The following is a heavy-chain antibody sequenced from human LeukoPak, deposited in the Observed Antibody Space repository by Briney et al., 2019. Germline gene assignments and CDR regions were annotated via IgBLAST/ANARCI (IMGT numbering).Heavy chain of an antibody. J-gene: IGHJ6*02. CDR1: GYTFTSYY. CDR3: ARDLRCSSTSCYLYYGMDV. CDR2: ISPSGGSK. D-gene: IGHD2-2*01. Sequence: ASVKVSCKASGYTFTSYYMHWVRQAPGQGLEWMGIISPSGGSKSYAQKFQGRVTMTRDTSTSTVYMELSSLRSEDTAVYYCARDLRCSSTSCYLYYGMDVWGQGTTVTVSS. V-gene: IGHV1-46*01.